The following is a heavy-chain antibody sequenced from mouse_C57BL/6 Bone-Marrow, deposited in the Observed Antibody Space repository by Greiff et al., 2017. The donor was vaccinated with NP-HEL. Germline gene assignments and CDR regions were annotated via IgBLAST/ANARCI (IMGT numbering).Heavy chain of an antibody. CDR3: TYGNYYYAMDY. Sequence: EVQVVEPGTVLARPGASVKMSCKTSGYTFTSYWMHWVKQRPGQGLEWIGAIYPANSDTSYNQKFKGKAKLTAVTSASTAYMELSSLTNEDSAVYYCTYGNYYYAMDYWGQGTAVTVSA. CDR1: GYTFTSYW. CDR2: IYPANSDT. V-gene: IGHV1-5*01. J-gene: IGHJ4*01. D-gene: IGHD2-1*01.